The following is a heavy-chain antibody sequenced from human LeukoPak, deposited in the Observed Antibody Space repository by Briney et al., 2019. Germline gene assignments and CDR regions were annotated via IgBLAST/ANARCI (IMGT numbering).Heavy chain of an antibody. D-gene: IGHD6-6*01. CDR2: IKQDGSGK. CDR3: ARVRYSSSPGY. V-gene: IGHV3-7*01. J-gene: IGHJ4*02. Sequence: GGSLRLSCAASGFTFSSYWMSWVRQAPGKGLEWVANIKQDGSGKYYVDSVKGRFTISRDNAKNSLYLQMNSLRAEDTAVYYCARVRYSSSPGYWGQGTLVTVSS. CDR1: GFTFSSYW.